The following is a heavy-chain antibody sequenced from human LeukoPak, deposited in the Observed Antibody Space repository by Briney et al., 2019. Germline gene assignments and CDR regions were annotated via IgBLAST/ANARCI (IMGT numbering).Heavy chain of an antibody. CDR2: ISAYNGNT. V-gene: IGHV1-18*01. J-gene: IGHJ6*02. CDR1: GYTFTSYG. CDR3: ARGQAITMVRGAYYYGMDV. D-gene: IGHD3-10*01. Sequence: GASVKVSCKASGYTFTSYGISWVGQAPGQGLEWMGWISAYNGNTNYAQKLQGRVTMTTDTSTSTAYMELRSLRSDDTAVYYCARGQAITMVRGAYYYGMDVWGQGTTVTVSS.